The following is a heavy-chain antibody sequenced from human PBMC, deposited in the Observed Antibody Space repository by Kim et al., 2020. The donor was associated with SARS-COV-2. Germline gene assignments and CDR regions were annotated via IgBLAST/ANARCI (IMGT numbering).Heavy chain of an antibody. D-gene: IGHD3-10*01. CDR3: ARDSMVRGVTSYYYGMDV. J-gene: IGHJ6*02. CDR2: INAGNGNT. V-gene: IGHV1-3*01. CDR1: GYTFTSYA. Sequence: ASVKVSCKASGYTFTSYAMHWVRQAPGQRLEWMGWINAGNGNTKYSQKFQGRVTITRDTSASTAYMELSSLRSEDTAVYYCARDSMVRGVTSYYYGMDVWGQGTTVTVSS.